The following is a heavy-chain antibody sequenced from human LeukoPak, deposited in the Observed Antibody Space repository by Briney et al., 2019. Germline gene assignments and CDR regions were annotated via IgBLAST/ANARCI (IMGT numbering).Heavy chain of an antibody. CDR3: ARDAHCTGIACYSPYNWFDP. D-gene: IGHD2-15*01. Sequence: PSETLSLTCTVSGGSISSSSYYWGWIRQPPGKGLEWIGSIYYSGSIYYNPSLKSRVTISVDTAKNHFSLKLSSVTAADTATYYCARDAHCTGIACYSPYNWFDPWGQGTLVTVSS. J-gene: IGHJ5*02. CDR2: IYYSGSI. V-gene: IGHV4-39*07. CDR1: GGSISSSSYY.